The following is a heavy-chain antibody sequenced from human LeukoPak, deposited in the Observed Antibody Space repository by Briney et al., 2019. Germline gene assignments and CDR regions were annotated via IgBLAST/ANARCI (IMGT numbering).Heavy chain of an antibody. D-gene: IGHD2-2*01. CDR2: ISGSGGST. Sequence: PGGSLRLSCAASGFTFSSYAMSWVRQAPGKGLEWVSAISGSGGSTYYADSVKGRFTISRDNSKNTLYLQMNSPRAEDTAVYYRAKSARAGYCSSTSCYSRVDYWGQGTLVTVSS. J-gene: IGHJ4*02. CDR1: GFTFSSYA. CDR3: AKSARAGYCSSTSCYSRVDY. V-gene: IGHV3-23*01.